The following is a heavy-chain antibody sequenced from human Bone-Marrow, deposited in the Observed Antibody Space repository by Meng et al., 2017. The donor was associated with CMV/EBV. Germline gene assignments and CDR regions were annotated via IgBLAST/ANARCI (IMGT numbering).Heavy chain of an antibody. J-gene: IGHJ4*02. Sequence: GESLKISCAASGFTFSSYAMSWVRQAPGKGLEWVSTFGSSGNTYYADSVKGRFTISRDNSKNTLFLQMNSLRAEDTAVFYCAKRDTTKYFDSWGQGILVTASS. V-gene: IGHV3-23*01. CDR3: AKRDTTKYFDS. CDR1: GFTFSSYA. CDR2: FGSSGNT. D-gene: IGHD5-18*01.